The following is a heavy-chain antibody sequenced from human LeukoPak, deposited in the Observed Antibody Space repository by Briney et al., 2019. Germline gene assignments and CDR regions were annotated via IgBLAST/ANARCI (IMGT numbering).Heavy chain of an antibody. D-gene: IGHD6-19*01. Sequence: GGSLRLSCAASGFTFSSYSMNWVRQAPGKGLEWVSSISSSSSYIYYADSVKGRFTISRDNAKNSLYLQMNSLRAEDTAVYYCARGNGYGAVVGTFDYWGQGTLVTVSS. CDR3: ARGNGYGAVVGTFDY. V-gene: IGHV3-21*01. CDR1: GFTFSSYS. J-gene: IGHJ4*02. CDR2: ISSSSSYI.